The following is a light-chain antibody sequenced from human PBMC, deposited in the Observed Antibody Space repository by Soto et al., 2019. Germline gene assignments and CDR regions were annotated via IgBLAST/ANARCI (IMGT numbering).Light chain of an antibody. CDR2: SAS. CDR3: LQDYNYPRT. CDR1: QGIRNE. Sequence: AIQMTQSPSSLSASVGDRVTITCRASQGIRNELSWYQQKPGKAPNLLIYSASTVQSGVPSRFSGSGSGTDCTLTISSLQPEDFATYYCLQDYNYPRTFGGGTKVEIK. J-gene: IGKJ4*01. V-gene: IGKV1-6*01.